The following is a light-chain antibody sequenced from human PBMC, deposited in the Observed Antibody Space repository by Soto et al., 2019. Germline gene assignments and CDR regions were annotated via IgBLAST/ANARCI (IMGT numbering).Light chain of an antibody. CDR2: AAS. CDR1: QAIINY. J-gene: IGKJ5*01. CDR3: QKYNGGQWT. Sequence: DMPTGQSPSSLSASVCHSVSVTCPPTQAIINYLAWFQQKAGKVPKLLIYAASSLQSGVPSRFSGSGSGTEFTLTISSLQPEDVATYYCQKYNGGQWTFGQGTRLEIK. V-gene: IGKV1-27*01.